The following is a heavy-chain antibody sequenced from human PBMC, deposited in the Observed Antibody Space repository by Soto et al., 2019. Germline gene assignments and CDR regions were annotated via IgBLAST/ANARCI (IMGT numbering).Heavy chain of an antibody. J-gene: IGHJ6*02. CDR1: GYSFTSYW. CDR2: IYPGDSDT. D-gene: IGHD2-15*01. CDR3: ARHGLGYCSGGSRYSGYYYGMDV. V-gene: IGHV5-51*01. Sequence: GESLKISCKGSGYSFTSYWIGWVRQMPGKGLEWMGIIYPGDSDTRYSPSFQGQVTISADKSISTAYLQWSSLKASDTAMYYCARHGLGYCSGGSRYSGYYYGMDVWGQGTTVTVSS.